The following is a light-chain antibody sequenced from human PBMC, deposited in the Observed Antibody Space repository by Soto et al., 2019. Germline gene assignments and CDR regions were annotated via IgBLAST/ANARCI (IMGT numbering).Light chain of an antibody. CDR3: SSYTSSSTYV. Sequence: QRASVSGSPGQSITISCTGTSSDVGGYNYVSWYQQHPGKAPKLMIYDVSNRPSGVSNRFSGSKSGNTASLTISGLQAEDEADYYCSSYTSSSTYVLGTGTKLTVL. V-gene: IGLV2-14*01. J-gene: IGLJ1*01. CDR2: DVS. CDR1: SSDVGGYNY.